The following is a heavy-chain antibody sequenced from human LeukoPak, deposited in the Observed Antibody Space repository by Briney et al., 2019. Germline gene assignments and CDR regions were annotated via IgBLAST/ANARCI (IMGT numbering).Heavy chain of an antibody. CDR2: IYYSGST. CDR1: GGSVSSSSYY. D-gene: IGHD2-2*01. Sequence: SETLSLTCTVSGGSVSSSSYYWGWIRQPPGKGLEWIGSIYYSGSTYYNPSLKSRVTISVDTSKNQFSLKLSSVTAADTAVYYCARLFYCSSTSCYSLDYYYYYMDVWGKGTTVTISS. V-gene: IGHV4-39*01. CDR3: ARLFYCSSTSCYSLDYYYYYMDV. J-gene: IGHJ6*03.